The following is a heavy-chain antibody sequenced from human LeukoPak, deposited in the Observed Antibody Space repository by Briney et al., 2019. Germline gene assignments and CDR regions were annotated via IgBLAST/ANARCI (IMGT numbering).Heavy chain of an antibody. Sequence: GGSLRLSCAASGFTFSSYGMSWVRQAPGKGLEWVSAISGSGGSTYYADSVKGRFTISRDNSKNTLYLQMNSLRAEDTAVYYCAKADYYGSAYYMDVWGKGTTVTISS. CDR2: ISGSGGST. CDR1: GFTFSSYG. J-gene: IGHJ6*03. D-gene: IGHD3-10*01. CDR3: AKADYYGSAYYMDV. V-gene: IGHV3-23*01.